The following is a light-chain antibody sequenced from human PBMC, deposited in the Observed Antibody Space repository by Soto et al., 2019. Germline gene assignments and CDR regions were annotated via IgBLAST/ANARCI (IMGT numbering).Light chain of an antibody. Sequence: QSALTQPPSAYGSPGQSVTISCTGTSSDVGGYNYVSWYQQHPGKAPKLMIYEVSKWPSGVPDSFSGSKSGNTASLTVSGLQAEDEADYYCSSYSGSNNFCVFGTGTKLTVL. CDR3: SSYSGSNNFCV. CDR2: EVS. J-gene: IGLJ1*01. CDR1: SSDVGGYNY. V-gene: IGLV2-8*01.